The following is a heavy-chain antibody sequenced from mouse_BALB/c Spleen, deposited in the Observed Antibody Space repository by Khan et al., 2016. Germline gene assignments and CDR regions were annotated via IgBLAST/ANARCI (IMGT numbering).Heavy chain of an antibody. D-gene: IGHD2-1*01. CDR1: GYTFTNYG. CDR3: ERYGTGTWFAY. Sequence: QIQLVQSGPELKKPGETVKISCKAFGYTFTNYGMTWVKQAPGKGLKWMGWINTNTGEPTYAEDFKGRFAFSLETSANTAYLQINNLKNKDTATYFCERYGTGTWFAYWGQGTLVTVSA. V-gene: IGHV9-3*02. J-gene: IGHJ3*01. CDR2: INTNTGEP.